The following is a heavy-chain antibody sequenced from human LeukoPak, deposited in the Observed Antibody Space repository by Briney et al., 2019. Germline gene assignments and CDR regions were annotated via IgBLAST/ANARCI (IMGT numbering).Heavy chain of an antibody. D-gene: IGHD3-22*01. Sequence: SETLSLTCAVYGGSFSGYYWSWLRQPPGTGLEWIGEINHSGSTNYNPSLKSRVTISVDTSKNQFSLKLSSVTAADTAVYYCARVSGSSGYYQYYYYYYYMDVWGKGTTVTVSS. CDR3: ARVSGSSGYYQYYYYYYYMDV. J-gene: IGHJ6*03. CDR2: INHSGST. V-gene: IGHV4-34*01. CDR1: GGSFSGYY.